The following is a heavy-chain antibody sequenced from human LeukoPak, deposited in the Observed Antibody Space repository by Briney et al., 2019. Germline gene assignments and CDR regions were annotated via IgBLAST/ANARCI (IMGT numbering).Heavy chain of an antibody. CDR3: ARGGVSTAMVTPRPFDY. CDR1: GFTFSSYD. CDR2: IGTAGDT. Sequence: GGSLRLSCAASGFTFSSYDMHWVRQATGKGLEWVSAIGTAGDTYYPGSVKGRFTISRENAKNSLYLQMNSLRAGDTAVYYCARGGVSTAMVTPRPFDYWGQGTLATVSS. J-gene: IGHJ4*02. V-gene: IGHV3-13*04. D-gene: IGHD5-18*01.